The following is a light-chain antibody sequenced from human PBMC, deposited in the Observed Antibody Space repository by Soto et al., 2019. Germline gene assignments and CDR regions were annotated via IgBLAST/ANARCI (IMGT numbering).Light chain of an antibody. J-gene: IGKJ3*01. CDR3: QQYGSSLFT. V-gene: IGKV3-20*01. CDR2: GTS. CDR1: QSVSSKY. Sequence: EILLTQSPGTLSLSRGERATLSCRASQSVSSKYLAWYQQKPGQAPRVLIYGTSIRASGVPERFSGGGSGTDFTLTITRLEPEDFAVYYCQQYGSSLFTFGPGT.